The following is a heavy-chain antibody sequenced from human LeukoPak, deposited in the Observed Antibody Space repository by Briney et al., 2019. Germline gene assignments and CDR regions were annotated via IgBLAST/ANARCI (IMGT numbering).Heavy chain of an antibody. V-gene: IGHV1-2*02. CDR2: INPNSGGT. CDR1: GYTFTAYY. J-gene: IGHJ4*02. D-gene: IGHD5-12*01. CDR3: ARMLNGAYDV. Sequence: GASVKVSCKASGYTFTAYYIHWVRQAPGQGLEWMGWINPNSGGTNYAQNFQGRVTMTRDTSFSTAYMEVSRLRSDDTAVYYCARMLNGAYDVWGQGTLVTVSS.